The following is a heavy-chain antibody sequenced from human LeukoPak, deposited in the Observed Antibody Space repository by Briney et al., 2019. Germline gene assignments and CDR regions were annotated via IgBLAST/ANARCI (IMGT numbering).Heavy chain of an antibody. V-gene: IGHV7-4-1*02. Sequence: ASVKVSCKASGYTFTSYAMNWVRQAPGQGLEWMGWINTNTGNPTYAQGFTGRFVFSLDTSVSTAYLQISSLKAEDTAVYYCARDQSRITIFGVVLNWFDPWGQGTLVTVSS. CDR2: INTNTGNP. J-gene: IGHJ5*02. CDR1: GYTFTSYA. D-gene: IGHD3-3*01. CDR3: ARDQSRITIFGVVLNWFDP.